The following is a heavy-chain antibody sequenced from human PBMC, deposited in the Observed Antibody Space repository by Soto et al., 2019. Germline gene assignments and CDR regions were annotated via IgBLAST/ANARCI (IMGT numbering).Heavy chain of an antibody. J-gene: IGHJ4*02. Sequence: GASVKVSCKASGYTFTGYAMHWVRQAPGQRLEWMGWMNPGSGNTSYAQKFQGRVTMTRNTSISTAYMELSSLRSEDTAVYYCARAVKYCISTSCPLNYFDYWGQGTLVTVSS. CDR1: GYTFTGYA. D-gene: IGHD2-2*01. V-gene: IGHV1-8*02. CDR3: ARAVKYCISTSCPLNYFDY. CDR2: MNPGSGNT.